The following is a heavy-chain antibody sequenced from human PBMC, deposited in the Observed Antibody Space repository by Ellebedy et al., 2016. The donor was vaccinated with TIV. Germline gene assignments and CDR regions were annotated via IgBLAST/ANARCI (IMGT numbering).Heavy chain of an antibody. J-gene: IGHJ4*02. V-gene: IGHV1-69*13. CDR2: IIPIFGTA. D-gene: IGHD6-19*01. CDR1: GDTFSSYT. Sequence: ASVKVSCKTSGDTFSSYTITWVRQAPGQGLEWMGGIIPIFGTANYAQKFQGRVTITADESTSTAYMELSSLRSEDTAVYHCARSVAGTSDYWGQGTLVTVSS. CDR3: ARSVAGTSDY.